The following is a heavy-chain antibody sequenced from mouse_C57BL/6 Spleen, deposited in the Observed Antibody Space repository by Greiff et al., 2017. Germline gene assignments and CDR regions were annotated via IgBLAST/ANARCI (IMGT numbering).Heavy chain of an antibody. CDR1: GYTFTDYA. J-gene: IGHJ3*01. V-gene: IGHV1-67*01. CDR2: ISTYYGDA. D-gene: IGHD1-1*01. CDR3: ARAGNYYGSSYTYAY. Sequence: VQLQQSGPELVRPGVSVKISCKGSGYTFTDYAMHWVKQSHAKSLEWIGVISTYYGDASYNQKFEDKATLTVDKSSSTAYMELARLTSEDSAVYYCARAGNYYGSSYTYAYWGQGTLVTVSA.